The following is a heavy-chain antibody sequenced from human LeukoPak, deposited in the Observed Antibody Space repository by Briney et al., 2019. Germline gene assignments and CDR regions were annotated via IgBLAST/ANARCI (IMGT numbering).Heavy chain of an antibody. CDR1: GFTFSNFA. Sequence: GGSLRLSCAASGFTFSNFAMSWVRQAPGKGVEGVSAISGSGDSTYYADSVKGRFTISRDNSKNTLYLQMNSLRAEDTALYSCAKNRGNYYYFDYWGQGTLVTVSS. CDR3: AKNRGNYYYFDY. CDR2: ISGSGDST. D-gene: IGHD4-11*01. J-gene: IGHJ4*02. V-gene: IGHV3-23*01.